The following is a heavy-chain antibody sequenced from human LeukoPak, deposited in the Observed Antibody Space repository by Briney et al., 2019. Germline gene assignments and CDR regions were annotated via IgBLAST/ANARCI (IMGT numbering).Heavy chain of an antibody. Sequence: GRSLRLSCAASGFTFSSYAMPWVRQAPGKGLECVAVISGDGGSIYYADSVKGRFTISRDNSKNTLYLQMNSLRPDDTAMFYCARDDENGYNSLDYWGQGTLVTVSS. J-gene: IGHJ4*02. CDR3: ARDDENGYNSLDY. V-gene: IGHV3-30-3*01. D-gene: IGHD5-24*01. CDR2: ISGDGGSI. CDR1: GFTFSSYA.